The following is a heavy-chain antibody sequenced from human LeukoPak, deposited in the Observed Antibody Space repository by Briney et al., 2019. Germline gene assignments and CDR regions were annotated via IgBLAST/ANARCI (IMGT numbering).Heavy chain of an antibody. CDR1: GYTFTGYY. CDR3: ARQVGVRGASYFDY. J-gene: IGHJ4*02. D-gene: IGHD3-10*01. Sequence: ASVKVSCKASGYTFTGYYMHWVRRAPGQGLEWMGRINPNSGGTNYAQKFQGRVTMTRDTSISTAYMELSRLRSDDTAVYYCARQVGVRGASYFDYWGQGTLVTVSS. V-gene: IGHV1-2*06. CDR2: INPNSGGT.